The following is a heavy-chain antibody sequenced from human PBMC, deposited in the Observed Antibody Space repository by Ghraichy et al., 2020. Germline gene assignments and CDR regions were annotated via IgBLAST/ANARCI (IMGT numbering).Heavy chain of an antibody. CDR2: IYYSGST. J-gene: IGHJ4*02. CDR1: GDSISSNSYY. CDR3: ARQTGIAAAAY. D-gene: IGHD6-13*01. V-gene: IGHV4-39*01. Sequence: SETLSLTCSVSGDSISSNSYYWGWIRQPPGKGLEWIGSIYYSGSTYYNPSLKSRVTISVDTSKTQFSLKLSSVTAADTAIYYCARQTGIAAAAYWGQGTLVTVSS.